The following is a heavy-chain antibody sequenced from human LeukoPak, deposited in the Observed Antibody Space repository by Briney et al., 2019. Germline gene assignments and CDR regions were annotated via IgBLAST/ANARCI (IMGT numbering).Heavy chain of an antibody. CDR3: AKERGNWFDP. CDR2: ISWNSGSI. J-gene: IGHJ5*02. Sequence: GGSLRLSCAASGVTFDDYAMHWVRQAPGKGLEWVSGISWNSGSIGYADSVKGRFTISRDNAKNSLYLQMSSLRAEDTALYYCAKERGNWFDPWGQGTLVTVSS. V-gene: IGHV3-9*01. CDR1: GVTFDDYA.